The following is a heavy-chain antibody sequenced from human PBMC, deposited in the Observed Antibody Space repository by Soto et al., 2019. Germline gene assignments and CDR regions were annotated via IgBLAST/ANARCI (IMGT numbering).Heavy chain of an antibody. Sequence: GGSLRLSCAASGFTFSSYSMNWVRQAPGKGLEWVSYISSSSSTIYYADSVKGRFTISRDNAKNPLYLQMNSLRDEDTAVYYCARDGWFGTDYWGQGTLVTVSS. CDR2: ISSSSSTI. J-gene: IGHJ4*02. CDR1: GFTFSSYS. CDR3: ARDGWFGTDY. D-gene: IGHD3-10*01. V-gene: IGHV3-48*02.